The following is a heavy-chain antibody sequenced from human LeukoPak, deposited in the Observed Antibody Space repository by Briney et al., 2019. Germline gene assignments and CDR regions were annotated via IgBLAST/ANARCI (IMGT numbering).Heavy chain of an antibody. CDR3: ASRDSSGDDWFDP. D-gene: IGHD6-19*01. CDR2: IYYSGST. V-gene: IGHV4-39*01. Sequence: SETLSLTCTVSGGSISSSSYYWGWIRQPPGKGLEWIGSIYYSGSTYYNPSLKSRVTISVDTSKNQFSLKLSSVTAADTAVYYCASRDSSGDDWFDPWGQGTLVTVSS. J-gene: IGHJ5*02. CDR1: GGSISSSSYY.